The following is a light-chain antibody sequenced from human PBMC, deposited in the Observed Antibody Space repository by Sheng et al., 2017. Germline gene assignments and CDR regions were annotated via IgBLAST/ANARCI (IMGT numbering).Light chain of an antibody. CDR1: QSVSTN. J-gene: IGKJ2*03. Sequence: EIVMTQSPATLSVSLGERATLSCRASQSVSTNLAWYQQKPGQAPRLLIFGVSTRATGIPARFSGSGSGTDFTLTISSLQSEDFAIYYCQHYTRWPYSFGQGTKLEIK. CDR2: GVS. V-gene: IGKV3-15*01. CDR3: QHYTRWPYS.